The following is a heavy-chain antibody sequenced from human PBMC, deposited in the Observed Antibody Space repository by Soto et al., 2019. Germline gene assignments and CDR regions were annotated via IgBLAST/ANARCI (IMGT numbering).Heavy chain of an antibody. CDR1: GGTFSSYA. CDR2: IIPIFGTA. J-gene: IGHJ6*02. Sequence: GASVKVSCKASGGTFSSYAISWVRQAPGQGLEWMGGIIPIFGTANYAQKFQGRVTITADESTSTAYMELSSLRSEDAAVYYCTGRDDGYNPIHGMDVWGQGTTVTVSS. D-gene: IGHD5-12*01. CDR3: TGRDDGYNPIHGMDV. V-gene: IGHV1-69*13.